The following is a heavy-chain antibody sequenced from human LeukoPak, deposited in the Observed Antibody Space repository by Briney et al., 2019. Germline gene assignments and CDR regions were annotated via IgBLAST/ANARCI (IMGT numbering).Heavy chain of an antibody. D-gene: IGHD6-13*01. CDR1: GFTFSSYG. V-gene: IGHV3-30*03. CDR3: ARASSSWYHSKFDY. CDR2: ISYDGSNK. J-gene: IGHJ4*02. Sequence: PGRSLRLSCAASGFTFSSYGMHWVRQAPGKGLEWVAVISYDGSNKYYADSVKGRFTISRDNSKNTLYLQMNSLRAEDTAVYYCARASSSWYHSKFDYWGQGTLVTVSS.